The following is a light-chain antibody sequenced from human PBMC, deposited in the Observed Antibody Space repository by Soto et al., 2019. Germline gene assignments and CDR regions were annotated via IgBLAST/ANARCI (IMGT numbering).Light chain of an antibody. CDR1: QSVSSN. J-gene: IGKJ2*01. Sequence: EIVMTQSPATLSVSPGERATLSCRASQSVSSNLAWYQQKPGQAPRLLIYGASTRATGFPARFSGSGSGTEFTLTISSLQSEDCAVYYCQQYNNWPPANTFGQGTKLEIK. V-gene: IGKV3-15*01. CDR2: GAS. CDR3: QQYNNWPPANT.